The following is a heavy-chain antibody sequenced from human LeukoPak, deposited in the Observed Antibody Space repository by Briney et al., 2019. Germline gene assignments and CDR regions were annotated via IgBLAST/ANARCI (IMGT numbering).Heavy chain of an antibody. D-gene: IGHD6-19*01. CDR3: ARGRAVAGSNWFDP. CDR1: GGSFSGYY. Sequence: SETLSLTCAVYGGSFSGYYWSWIRQPPGKGLEWIGEINHSGSTNYNPSLKSRVTISVDTSKNQSSLKLSSVTAADTAVYYCARGRAVAGSNWFDPWGQGTLVTVSS. V-gene: IGHV4-34*01. J-gene: IGHJ5*02. CDR2: INHSGST.